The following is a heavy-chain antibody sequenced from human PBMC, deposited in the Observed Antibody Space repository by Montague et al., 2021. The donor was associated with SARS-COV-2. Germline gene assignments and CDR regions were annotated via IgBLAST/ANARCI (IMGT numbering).Heavy chain of an antibody. CDR1: GGSISSYY. V-gene: IGHV4-59*01. CDR3: ERNLVVHYWYGMDV. J-gene: IGHJ6*02. CDR2: INYSGST. D-gene: IGHD2-8*02. Sequence: SETLSLTCTVAGGSISSYYWSWIRKPPGKGLEWIGYINYSGSTNYNPSLKSRVTISVDTSKNQFSLNLSSVTAADTAVYYCERNLVVHYWYGMDVWGQGTTVTVSS.